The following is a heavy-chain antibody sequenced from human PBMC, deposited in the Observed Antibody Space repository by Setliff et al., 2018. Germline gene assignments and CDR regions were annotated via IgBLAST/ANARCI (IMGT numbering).Heavy chain of an antibody. CDR2: IYTSWST. Sequence: PSETLSLTCTVSGDSISSRRNYWGWFRQPAGKELEWIGQIYTSWSTNYNPSLESRVTISLDTSKNQFSLSLTSVTAEDTAVYYCARAPGRNIRGDYWGQGALVTVSS. CDR1: GDSISSRRNY. D-gene: IGHD3-10*01. V-gene: IGHV4-61*09. J-gene: IGHJ4*02. CDR3: ARAPGRNIRGDY.